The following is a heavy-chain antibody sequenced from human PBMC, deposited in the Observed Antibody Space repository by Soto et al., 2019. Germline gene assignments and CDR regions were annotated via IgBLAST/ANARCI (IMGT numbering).Heavy chain of an antibody. V-gene: IGHV2-5*01. Sequence: QITLKESGPTLVKPTQTLTLTCTFSGFSLRTSGVSVGWIRQPPGKALEWLALIYWNDDKRYSPSLKSRLTITKDTYKNRVVLTMTNMDPVDTATYYCAHGARYYENSAYYSIFDYWGQGTLVTVSS. D-gene: IGHD3-22*01. J-gene: IGHJ4*02. CDR2: IYWNDDK. CDR3: AHGARYYENSAYYSIFDY. CDR1: GFSLRTSGVS.